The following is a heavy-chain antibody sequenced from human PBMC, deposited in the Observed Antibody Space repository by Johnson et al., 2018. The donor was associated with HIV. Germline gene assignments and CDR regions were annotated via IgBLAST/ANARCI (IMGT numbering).Heavy chain of an antibody. J-gene: IGHJ3*02. Sequence: QVQLVESGGGVVQPGRSLRLSCAASGFTFSSYGMHWVRQAPGKGLEWVAFIRYDGSNKYYADSVKGRFTISRDNSKNTLYLQMNSLRPEDTAVYYCAKERRAPRAFEIWGQGTMVTVSS. CDR2: IRYDGSNK. CDR1: GFTFSSYG. CDR3: AKERRAPRAFEI. V-gene: IGHV3-30*02.